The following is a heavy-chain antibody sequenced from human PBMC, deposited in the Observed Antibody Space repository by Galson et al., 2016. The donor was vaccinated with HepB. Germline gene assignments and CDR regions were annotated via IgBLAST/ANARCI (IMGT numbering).Heavy chain of an antibody. CDR1: GFTFGTYA. V-gene: IGHV3-23*01. CDR2: INGDGSTT. Sequence: SLRLSCAASGFTFGTYAMTWVRQTPGKGLEWVSSINGDGSTTHYKDSVKGRFTISRANSQNTLYLCMSSLRAEDSSVYYCAKRALVAGLNWFDSWGQGTLVTVSS. D-gene: IGHD3-16*01. CDR3: AKRALVAGLNWFDS. J-gene: IGHJ5*01.